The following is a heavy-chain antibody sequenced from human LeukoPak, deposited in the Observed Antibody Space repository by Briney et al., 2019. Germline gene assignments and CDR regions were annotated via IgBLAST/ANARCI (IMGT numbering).Heavy chain of an antibody. CDR2: IYYSGST. J-gene: IGHJ6*03. Sequence: PSETLSLTCTVSGGSISSSSYYWGWIRQPPGKGLEWIGSIYYSGSTYYNPSLKSRVTISVDTSKNQFSLKLSSVTAADTAVYYCARRDCSGGSCYSRYYYYYMDVWGQRDHGHRPL. CDR1: GGSISSSSYY. D-gene: IGHD2-15*01. CDR3: ARRDCSGGSCYSRYYYYYMDV. V-gene: IGHV4-39*01.